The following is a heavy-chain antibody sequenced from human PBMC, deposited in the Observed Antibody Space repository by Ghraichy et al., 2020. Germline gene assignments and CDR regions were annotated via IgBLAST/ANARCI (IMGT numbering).Heavy chain of an antibody. CDR2: IGAAGDT. CDR1: GFTFSSYD. CDR3: ARGRGVYSDYYYGMND. J-gene: IGHJ6*02. V-gene: IGHV3-13*01. D-gene: IGHD5/OR15-5a*01. Sequence: GGSLRLSCAASGFTFSSYDMYWVRQATGKGLEWVAGIGAAGDTNYQDSVKGRFTISRENAKNSVYLQMISLRAGDTAVYYCARGRGVYSDYYYGMNDWGQGTTVTGPS.